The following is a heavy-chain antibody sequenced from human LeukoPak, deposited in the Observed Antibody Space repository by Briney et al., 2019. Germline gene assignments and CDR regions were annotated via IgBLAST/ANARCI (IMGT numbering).Heavy chain of an antibody. CDR3: ARGRCSSTSCPGDY. J-gene: IGHJ4*02. Sequence: PGGSLRLSCAASGFTFSSYSMNWVRQAPGKGLEWVSSISSSSSYIYYADSVKGRFTISRDNAKNSLYLQMNSLRAEDTAVYYCARGRCSSTSCPGDYWGQGTLVTVSS. CDR1: GFTFSSYS. V-gene: IGHV3-21*01. CDR2: ISSSSSYI. D-gene: IGHD2-2*01.